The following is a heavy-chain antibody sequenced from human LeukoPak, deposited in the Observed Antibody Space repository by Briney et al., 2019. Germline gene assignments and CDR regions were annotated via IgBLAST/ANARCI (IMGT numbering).Heavy chain of an antibody. D-gene: IGHD3-10*01. V-gene: IGHV3-73*01. J-gene: IGHJ4*02. CDR3: TSPAGISDY. CDR1: GFTFSGSA. Sequence: VGSLRLSCAASGFTFSGSAMHWVRQASGKGLEWVGRIRSKANSYATAYAASVKGRFTISRDDSKNTAYLQMNSLKTEDTAVYYCTSPAGISDYWGQGTLVTVSS. CDR2: IRSKANSYAT.